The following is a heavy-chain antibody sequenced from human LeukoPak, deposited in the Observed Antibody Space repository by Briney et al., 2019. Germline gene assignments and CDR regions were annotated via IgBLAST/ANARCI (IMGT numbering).Heavy chain of an antibody. Sequence: SETLSLTCAVYGGSFSGYYWSWIRQPPGKGLEWIGEINHSGSTNYNPSLKSRVTISVDTSKNQFSLKLSSVTAADTAVYYCASPARGCSSTGCWDHYYMDVWGKGTTVTVSS. V-gene: IGHV4-34*01. CDR2: INHSGST. CDR1: GGSFSGYY. D-gene: IGHD2-2*01. CDR3: ASPARGCSSTGCWDHYYMDV. J-gene: IGHJ6*03.